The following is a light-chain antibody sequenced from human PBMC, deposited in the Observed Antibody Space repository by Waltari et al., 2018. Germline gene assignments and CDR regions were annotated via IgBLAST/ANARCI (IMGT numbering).Light chain of an antibody. J-gene: IGKJ1*01. V-gene: IGKV4-1*01. Sequence: DIVMRSSPHSLAVSGGEGVTLSRRSRQTLLYNANDKNYLAWYQQTPGHPPKLLFYWASTRHSGVPGRLSGGVSATDFTLTTSILQDEDGAVYYCQEYYSRRTFGQGTRVEIK. CDR3: QEYYSRRT. CDR2: WAS. CDR1: QTLLYNANDKNY.